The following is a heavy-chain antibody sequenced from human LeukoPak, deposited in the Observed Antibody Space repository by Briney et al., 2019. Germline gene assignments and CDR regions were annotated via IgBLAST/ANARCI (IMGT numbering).Heavy chain of an antibody. J-gene: IGHJ4*02. D-gene: IGHD3-10*01. CDR2: IYHSGRT. Sequence: PSQTLSLTCAVSGGSISSGDYSWSWIRQPPGKGLEWIGYIYHSGRTYNNPSLKSRVTISIDRSKNQFSLKLSSVTAADTAVYYCARDLLWFGEAYFDYWGQGTLVTVSS. CDR3: ARDLLWFGEAYFDY. V-gene: IGHV4-30-2*01. CDR1: GGSISSGDYS.